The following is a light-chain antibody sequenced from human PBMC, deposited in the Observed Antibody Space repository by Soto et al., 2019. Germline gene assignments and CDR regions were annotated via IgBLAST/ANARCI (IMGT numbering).Light chain of an antibody. CDR1: TGGVTRGHF. V-gene: IGLV7-46*01. J-gene: IGLJ2*01. Sequence: QAVVPLEPSLTVSPGGTGTLTCGSSTGGVTRGHFYYGFQQKPGQVPRALIYETSNKHSRTPARVSGSLLGDKDALTLAGAQPEDEDDYFCLLSYSAIRVFGVGTEVTVL. CDR3: LLSYSAIRV. CDR2: ETS.